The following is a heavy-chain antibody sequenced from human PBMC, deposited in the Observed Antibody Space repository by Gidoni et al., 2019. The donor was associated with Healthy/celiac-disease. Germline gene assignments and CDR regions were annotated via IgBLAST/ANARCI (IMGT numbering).Heavy chain of an antibody. J-gene: IGHJ4*02. CDR2: IYYSGST. D-gene: IGHD3-16*01. V-gene: IGHV4-61*01. CDR1: GGPVSSGSYY. CDR3: ARVGPGGGFDY. Sequence: QVHLQESGPGLVKPSQTLSLTCTFPGGPVSSGSYYWSWIRQPPGKGLEWIGYIYYSGSTNYNPSLKSRVTISVDTSKNQFSLKLSSVTAADTAVYYCARVGPGGGFDYWGQGTLVTVSS.